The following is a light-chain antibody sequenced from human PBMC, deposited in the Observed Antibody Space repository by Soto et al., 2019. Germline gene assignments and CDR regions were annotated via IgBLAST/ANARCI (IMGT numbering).Light chain of an antibody. Sequence: DIQMTQSPSTLSASVGDRVTITCRASQSISSWLAWYQQKPGKAPKLLIYKASSLESGVPSRFSGSGSGTEFTLTISSLQPDVFATYYCQQYNSYSRTAFGQGTKLEIK. CDR3: QQYNSYSRTA. CDR1: QSISSW. CDR2: KAS. V-gene: IGKV1-5*03. J-gene: IGKJ2*01.